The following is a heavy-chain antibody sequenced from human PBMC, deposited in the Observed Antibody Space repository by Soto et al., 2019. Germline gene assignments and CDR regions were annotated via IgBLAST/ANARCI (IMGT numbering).Heavy chain of an antibody. CDR3: ARNGDWVTHNWFDP. CDR1: GYTFTGYY. V-gene: IGHV1-2*04. J-gene: IGHJ5*02. CDR2: INPNSGGT. Sequence: GASVKVSCKASGYTFTGYYMHWVRQAPGQGLEWMGWINPNSGGTNYAQKFQGWVTMTRDTSISTAYMELSRLRSDDTAVYYCARNGDWVTHNWFDPWGQGTLVTVSS. D-gene: IGHD2-21*02.